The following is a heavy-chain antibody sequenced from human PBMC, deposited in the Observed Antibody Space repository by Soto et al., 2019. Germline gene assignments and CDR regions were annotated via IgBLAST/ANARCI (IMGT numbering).Heavy chain of an antibody. CDR3: AREWSGYSYGSSFECCYHCGMDV. V-gene: IGHV3-30-3*01. CDR1: GFTLSSYA. Sequence: GGSLRLSCAASGFTLSSYAIHWGRQAPGKGLEWVAVISYDGSNKYYADSVKGRFTISRDNSKNTLYLQMNSLRAEDTAVYYCAREWSGYSYGSSFECCYHCGMDVRGQGTTVTGSS. CDR2: ISYDGSNK. J-gene: IGHJ6*02. D-gene: IGHD5-18*01.